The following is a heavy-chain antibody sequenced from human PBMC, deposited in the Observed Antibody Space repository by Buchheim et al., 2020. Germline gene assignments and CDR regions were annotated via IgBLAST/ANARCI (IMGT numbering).Heavy chain of an antibody. CDR1: GFTFSSYA. CDR2: ISGSGGSP. J-gene: IGHJ4*02. D-gene: IGHD3-16*01. V-gene: IGHV3-23*01. CDR3: AKDRRDYVWGSYRDY. Sequence: EVQLLESGGGLVQPGGSLRLSCAASGFTFSSYAMIGVRQAPGKGLEGVPAISGSGGSPFSGDSVKGRFTIPRTNSKHTLYLQMNSLRAEDTAVYYCAKDRRDYVWGSYRDYWGQGTL.